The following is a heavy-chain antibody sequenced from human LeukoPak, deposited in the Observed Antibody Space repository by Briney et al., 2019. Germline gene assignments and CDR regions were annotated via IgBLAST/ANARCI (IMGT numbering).Heavy chain of an antibody. CDR1: GLTFSSYS. J-gene: IGHJ5*02. CDR3: AKGYWNYVGWAGCLDP. D-gene: IGHD1-7*01. CDR2: ITYDGSNK. Sequence: GGSLRLSCAASGLTFSSYSTNWDSHAPGKGLGWVANITYDGSNKHDADSVKGPFTSSRDNSKNTLFLQMNSLRAEDTDVYYCAKGYWNYVGWAGCLDPWGQGTLVTVSS. V-gene: IGHV3-30*02.